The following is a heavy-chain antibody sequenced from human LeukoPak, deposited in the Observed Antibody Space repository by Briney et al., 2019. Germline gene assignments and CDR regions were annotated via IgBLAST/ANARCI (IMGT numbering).Heavy chain of an antibody. D-gene: IGHD2-2*01. CDR3: ARAEYCSSTSCSFVGY. V-gene: IGHV3-74*01. Sequence: GGSLRLSCAASGFTFSSYWMHWVRQAPGKGLVWVSRINSDGSSTSYADSVKGRFTISRDNAKNTLYLQMNSLRAEDTAVYYCARAEYCSSTSCSFVGYWGQGTLVTVSS. CDR2: INSDGSST. CDR1: GFTFSSYW. J-gene: IGHJ4*02.